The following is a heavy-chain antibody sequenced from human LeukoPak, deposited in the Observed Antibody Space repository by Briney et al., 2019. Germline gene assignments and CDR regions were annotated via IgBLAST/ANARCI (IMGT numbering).Heavy chain of an antibody. J-gene: IGHJ4*02. CDR2: ISGSGDST. CDR1: GFTFSSYA. CDR3: AKTRPLDSSSWSHGDY. V-gene: IGHV3-23*01. D-gene: IGHD6-13*01. Sequence: GGSLRLSCAASGFTFSSYAMSWIRQAPGKGLEWVSAISGSGDSTYYGDSVKGRFTISRDNSKNTLYLQMNSLRAEDTAVYYCAKTRPLDSSSWSHGDYWGQGTLVTVSS.